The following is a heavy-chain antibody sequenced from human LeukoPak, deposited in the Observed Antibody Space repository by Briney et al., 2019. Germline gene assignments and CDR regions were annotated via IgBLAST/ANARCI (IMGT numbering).Heavy chain of an antibody. CDR1: GYTFTSYD. V-gene: IGHV1-8*03. J-gene: IGHJ6*03. CDR3: ARGRYYYYMDV. Sequence: ASVKVSCKASGYTFTSYDINWVRQATGQGLEWMGWMNPNSGNTGYAQKFQGRVTITRNTSISTAYMELSSLRSEDTAAYYCARGRYYYYMDVWGKGTTVTVSS. CDR2: MNPNSGNT.